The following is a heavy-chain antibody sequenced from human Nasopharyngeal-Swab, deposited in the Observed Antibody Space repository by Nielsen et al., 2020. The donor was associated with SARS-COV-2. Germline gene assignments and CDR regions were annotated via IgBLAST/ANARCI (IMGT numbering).Heavy chain of an antibody. J-gene: IGHJ6*02. D-gene: IGHD2-2*01. CDR3: ARGGYQLLLRSYYYGMDV. Sequence: SETLSLTCAVHVGSFSAYYWSWVRQPPGKGLEWIVEVDHTGRTNNNPSLQSRVTMSVDTSKNQFSLTLSSVTAADTAVYYCARGGYQLLLRSYYYGMDVWSQGTTVTVSS. V-gene: IGHV4-34*01. CDR1: VGSFSAYY. CDR2: VDHTGRT.